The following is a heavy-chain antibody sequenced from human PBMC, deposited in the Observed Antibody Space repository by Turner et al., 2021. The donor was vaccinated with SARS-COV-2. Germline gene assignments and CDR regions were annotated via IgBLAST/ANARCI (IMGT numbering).Heavy chain of an antibody. J-gene: IGHJ6*02. CDR3: ATSTVAGTELNYYGMDV. Sequence: QLQLQEPGPGLVKPSETLAPPCTVSGGSLSSSSYYWGWVRQPPGKGLEWIGSIYYSGSNYYNPSLKSRVTISVDTSKNQFSLKLSSVTAADTAVYYCATSTVAGTELNYYGMDVWGQGTTVTVSS. D-gene: IGHD6-13*01. CDR2: IYYSGSN. CDR1: GGSLSSSSYY. V-gene: IGHV4-39*01.